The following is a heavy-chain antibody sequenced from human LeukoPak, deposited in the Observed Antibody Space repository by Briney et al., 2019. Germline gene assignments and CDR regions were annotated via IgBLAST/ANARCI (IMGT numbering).Heavy chain of an antibody. CDR1: GGSISSSNW. D-gene: IGHD3-10*01. Sequence: KPSGTLSLTCAVSGGSISSSNWWSWVRQPPGKGLEWIGEINHSGSTNYNPSLKSRVTISVDTSKNQFSLKLSSVTAADTAVYYCARGLKMVRGPRPWDYGMDVWGKGTTVTVSS. V-gene: IGHV4-4*02. CDR2: INHSGST. CDR3: ARGLKMVRGPRPWDYGMDV. J-gene: IGHJ6*04.